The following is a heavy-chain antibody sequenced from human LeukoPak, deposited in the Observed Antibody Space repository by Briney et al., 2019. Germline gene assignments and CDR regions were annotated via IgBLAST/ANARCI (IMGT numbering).Heavy chain of an antibody. D-gene: IGHD3-10*01. J-gene: IGHJ4*02. CDR1: GGSFSGYY. CDR2: INHSGST. V-gene: IGHV4-34*01. CDR3: ARGPGTMVQGVITPFDY. Sequence: SETLSLTCAVYGGSFSGYYWSWIRQPPGKGLEWIGEINHSGSTNYNPSLKSRVTISVDTSKNQFSLKLSSVTAADTAVYYCARGPGTMVQGVITPFDYWGQGTLVTVSS.